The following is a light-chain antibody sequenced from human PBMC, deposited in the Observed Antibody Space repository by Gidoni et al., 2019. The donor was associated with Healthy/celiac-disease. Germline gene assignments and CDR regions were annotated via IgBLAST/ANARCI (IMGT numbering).Light chain of an antibody. Sequence: DIRLTQSPSSLSASAGDRVTITCQASQDISNYLNWYQQKPGKAPKLLIYDASNLETGVPSRFSGSGSGTDFTFTISSLQPEDIATYYCQQYDNLPITFGQGTRLEIK. J-gene: IGKJ5*01. V-gene: IGKV1-33*01. CDR2: DAS. CDR3: QQYDNLPIT. CDR1: QDISNY.